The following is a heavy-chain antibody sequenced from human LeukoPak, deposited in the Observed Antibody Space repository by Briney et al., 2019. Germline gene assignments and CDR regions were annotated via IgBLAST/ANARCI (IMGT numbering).Heavy chain of an antibody. Sequence: GGSLRLSCAASGFTFSSYAMSWVRQAPGKGLEWVSAISGSGGGTYYADSVKGRFTISRDNSKNTLYLQMNSLRAEDTAVYYCAKDHARVATIQKNDWGQGTLVTVSS. D-gene: IGHD5-12*01. J-gene: IGHJ4*02. CDR3: AKDHARVATIQKND. CDR1: GFTFSSYA. CDR2: ISGSGGGT. V-gene: IGHV3-23*01.